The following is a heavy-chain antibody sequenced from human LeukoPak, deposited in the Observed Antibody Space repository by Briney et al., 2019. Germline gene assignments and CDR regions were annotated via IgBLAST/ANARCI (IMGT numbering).Heavy chain of an antibody. CDR2: IGGRGGST. D-gene: IGHD3-16*01. J-gene: IGHJ5*02. CDR1: GFTFDDYG. CDR3: GKEGGA. Sequence: GGSLRLSCAASGFTFDDYGMSWVRQAPGKGPEWVSAIGGRGGSTYYADSLGGRFTISRDNSKDMVYLQMNSLKVEDTATYYCGKEGGAWGQGTKVTVSS. V-gene: IGHV3-23*01.